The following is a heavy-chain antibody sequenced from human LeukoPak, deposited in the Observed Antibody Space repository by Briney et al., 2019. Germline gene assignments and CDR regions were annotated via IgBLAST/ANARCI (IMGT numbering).Heavy chain of an antibody. CDR2: IRSKANNYAT. D-gene: IGHD6-19*01. Sequence: GGSLRLSCAASGFTFSGSVMHWVRQASGKGLEWVGRIRSKANNYATTYVPSVKGRFTISRDDLRNTAFLQMNSLRTEDTAVYYSTRQDSGFDYWGQGTLVTVSS. CDR3: TRQDSGFDY. V-gene: IGHV3-73*01. CDR1: GFTFSGSV. J-gene: IGHJ4*02.